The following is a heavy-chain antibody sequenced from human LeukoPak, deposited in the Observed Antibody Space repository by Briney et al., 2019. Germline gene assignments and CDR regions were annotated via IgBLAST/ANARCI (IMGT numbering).Heavy chain of an antibody. Sequence: HGESLKFSCKGSGYSFTNYWIGWVRQKPGKGLEWMGIIYPGDSDTRYGPSFQGQVTISADKSITTAYLQWSSLKASDTAMYYCARPHSSGYSAYSWYFDLWGRGTLVTVSS. CDR1: GYSFTNYW. J-gene: IGHJ2*01. V-gene: IGHV5-51*01. CDR3: ARPHSSGYSAYSWYFDL. D-gene: IGHD3-22*01. CDR2: IYPGDSDT.